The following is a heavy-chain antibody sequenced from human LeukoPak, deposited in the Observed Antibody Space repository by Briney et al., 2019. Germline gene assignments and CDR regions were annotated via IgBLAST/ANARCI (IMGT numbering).Heavy chain of an antibody. D-gene: IGHD1-7*01. CDR2: IYYSGST. V-gene: IGHV4-59*01. CDR3: ASLRELGWNYDY. Sequence: SETLSLTCTVSGGSISNYYWSWIRQPPGKGLEWIGYIYYSGSTNYNPSLKSRVTISVDTSKNQFSLKLSSVTAADTAVYYCASLRELGWNYDYWGQGTLVTVSS. CDR1: GGSISNYY. J-gene: IGHJ4*02.